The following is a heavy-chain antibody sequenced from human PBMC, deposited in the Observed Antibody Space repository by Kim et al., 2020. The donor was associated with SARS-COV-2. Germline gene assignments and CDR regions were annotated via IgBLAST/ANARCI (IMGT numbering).Heavy chain of an antibody. CDR2: ISSSSSTI. Sequence: GGSLRLSCAASGFTFSSYSMNWVRQAPGKGLEWVSYISSSSSTIYYADSVKGRFTISRDNAKNSLYLQMNSLRDEDTAVYYCAREMTMIVVVISDYYGMDVWGQGTTVTVSS. D-gene: IGHD3-22*01. V-gene: IGHV3-48*02. J-gene: IGHJ6*02. CDR1: GFTFSSYS. CDR3: AREMTMIVVVISDYYGMDV.